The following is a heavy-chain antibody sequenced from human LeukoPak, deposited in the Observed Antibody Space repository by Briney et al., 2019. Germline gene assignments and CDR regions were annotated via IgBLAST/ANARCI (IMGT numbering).Heavy chain of an antibody. Sequence: ASVKVSCKASGYTFRNYGITWVRQAPGQGLEWMGWISAYNGDTHYAQNPQGRVTMTTDTSTSTAYMELRSLRSDDTAVYYCARDPTNTSGYYAYFDYWGQGTLVTVSS. CDR1: GYTFRNYG. CDR3: ARDPTNTSGYYAYFDY. D-gene: IGHD5-12*01. CDR2: ISAYNGDT. V-gene: IGHV1-18*01. J-gene: IGHJ4*02.